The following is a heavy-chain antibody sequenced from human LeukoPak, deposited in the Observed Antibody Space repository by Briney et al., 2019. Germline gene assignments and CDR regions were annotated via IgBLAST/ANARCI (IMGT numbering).Heavy chain of an antibody. CDR2: INHGGTT. CDR1: GWSFSSYY. V-gene: IGHV4-34*01. D-gene: IGHD6-13*01. J-gene: IGHJ4*02. Sequence: PSESLSLTCAVYGWSFSSYYWSWIRQPPGKGLEWIAEINHGGTTNYNPSLKSRVTISVDSSKNQFYLKLSSVTAADTAVYYCASRGGIAGGGRGRRDFDYWGQGTPVTVSS. CDR3: ASRGGIAGGGRGRRDFDY.